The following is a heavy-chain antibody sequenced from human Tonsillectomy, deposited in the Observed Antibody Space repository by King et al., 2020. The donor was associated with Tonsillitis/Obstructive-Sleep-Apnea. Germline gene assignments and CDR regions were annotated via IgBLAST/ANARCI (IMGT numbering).Heavy chain of an antibody. CDR2: IKSKTNGGTT. CDR3: TTDRPIAGGDY. CDR1: GFTFCNAW. Sequence: QLVQSGGGLVKPGGSLRLSLAASGFTFCNAWMSWGRQAPGRGLEWGGRIKSKTNGGTTDYAEPGKGRLTISRDDSKNTLYLQMNSLKTEDTAVYYCTTDRPIAGGDYWGQGTLVTVSS. J-gene: IGHJ4*02. D-gene: IGHD6-13*01. V-gene: IGHV3-15*01.